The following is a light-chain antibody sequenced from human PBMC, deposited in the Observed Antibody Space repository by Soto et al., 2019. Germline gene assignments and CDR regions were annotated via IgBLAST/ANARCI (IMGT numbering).Light chain of an antibody. Sequence: DVVMTQTPLSLSVAPGQPASISCQSSQSLLHITGETFLFWYLKKPGQSPQLLIYEVSTRVSGVPDRFSGSGSGTDFTLEISRVETDDVGIYYCMQSTQLPPTFGQGTRLEIK. CDR2: EVS. CDR3: MQSTQLPPT. V-gene: IGKV2D-29*02. CDR1: QSLLHITGETF. J-gene: IGKJ5*01.